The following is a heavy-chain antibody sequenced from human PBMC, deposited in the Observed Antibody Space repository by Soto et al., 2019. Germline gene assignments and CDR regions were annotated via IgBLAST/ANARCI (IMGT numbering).Heavy chain of an antibody. CDR1: GYTFTSYD. V-gene: IGHV1-8*01. Sequence: ASVKVSCKASGYTFTSYDINWVRLATGQGLEWMGWMNPNSGNTGYAQKFQGRVTMTRNTSISTAYMELSSLRSEDTAVYYCARVVTTVTTPFFDYYYGMDVWGQGTTVTVSS. D-gene: IGHD4-4*01. CDR3: ARVVTTVTTPFFDYYYGMDV. CDR2: MNPNSGNT. J-gene: IGHJ6*02.